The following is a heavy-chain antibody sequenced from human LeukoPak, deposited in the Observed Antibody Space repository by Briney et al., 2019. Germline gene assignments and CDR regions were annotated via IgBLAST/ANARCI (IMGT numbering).Heavy chain of an antibody. Sequence: ASVKVSCKVSGYTLTELAMHWVRQAPGKGLEWMGGFDPEDGETIYAQKFQGRVTMTEGTSTDTAYMELSSLRSEDTAVYYCATGEVYEVVVVAGQWGMDVWGQGTTVTVSS. V-gene: IGHV1-24*01. D-gene: IGHD2-15*01. CDR3: ATGEVYEVVVVAGQWGMDV. J-gene: IGHJ6*02. CDR2: FDPEDGET. CDR1: GYTLTELA.